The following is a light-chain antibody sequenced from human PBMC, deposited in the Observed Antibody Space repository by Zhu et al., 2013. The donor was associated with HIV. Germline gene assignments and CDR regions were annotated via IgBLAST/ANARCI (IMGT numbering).Light chain of an antibody. Sequence: AIQLTQSPSSLSASVGDRVTITCRASQGISSALAWYQQKPGKDPKLLIYDASSLESGVPSRFSGSGSGTDFTLTISSLQPEDFAVYYCQQYSNWPPLTFGGGTKVEIK. V-gene: IGKV1D-13*01. CDR1: QGISSA. CDR3: QQYSNWPPLT. J-gene: IGKJ4*01. CDR2: DAS.